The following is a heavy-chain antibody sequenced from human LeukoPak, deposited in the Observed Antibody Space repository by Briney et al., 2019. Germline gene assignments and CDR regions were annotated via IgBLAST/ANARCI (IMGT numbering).Heavy chain of an antibody. D-gene: IGHD6-13*01. CDR3: ASFGLGIAGRPDAFDI. CDR1: GFTFSSYS. CDR2: ISSSSSYI. J-gene: IGHJ3*02. Sequence: GGSLRLSCAASGFTFSSYSMNWVRQAPGKGLEWVSSISSSSSYIYYADSVKGRFTISRDNAKNSLYLQMNSVRAEDTAVYYCASFGLGIAGRPDAFDIWGQGTMVTVSS. V-gene: IGHV3-21*01.